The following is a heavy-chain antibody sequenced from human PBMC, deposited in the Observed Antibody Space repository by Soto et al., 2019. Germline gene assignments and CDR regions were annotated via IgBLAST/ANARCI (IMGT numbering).Heavy chain of an antibody. V-gene: IGHV3-66*01. CDR3: ARGSLY. Sequence: GGSLRLSCAASGLSVSSNDMSWVRQAPGKGLECVSIIYSADNTFYLDSVKGRFIISRDNSKNTVYLQMNSLRADDTAVYYCARGSLYWGQGTLVTVSS. CDR1: GLSVSSND. J-gene: IGHJ4*01. CDR2: IYSADNT.